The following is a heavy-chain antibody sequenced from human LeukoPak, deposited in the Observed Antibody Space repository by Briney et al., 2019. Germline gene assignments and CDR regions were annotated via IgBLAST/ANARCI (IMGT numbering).Heavy chain of an antibody. CDR1: GFTFSSYG. CDR3: TRVGYIDEGIDY. D-gene: IGHD5-24*01. V-gene: IGHV3-30*03. Sequence: AGGSLRLSCAASGFTFSSYGMQWVRQAPGKGLEWVAVISHDGTVQHYTDSVKGRFTISRDNAKNSLYLQMNSLRAEDTAIYYCTRVGYIDEGIDYWGQGTLVTVPS. CDR2: ISHDGTVQ. J-gene: IGHJ4*02.